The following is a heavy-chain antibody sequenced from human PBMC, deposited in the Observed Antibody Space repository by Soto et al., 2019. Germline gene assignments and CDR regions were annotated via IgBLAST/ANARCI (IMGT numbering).Heavy chain of an antibody. CDR1: GFTFSSYA. CDR2: ISYDGSNK. V-gene: IGHV3-30-3*01. Sequence: QVQLVESGGGVVQPGRSLRLSCAASGFTFSSYAMHWVRQAPGKGLEWVAVISYDGSNKYYADSVKGRFTISRDNSKNTLYLQMKGLRAEDTAVYYCARDRGVRYFDWGGWFDPWGQGTLVTVSS. D-gene: IGHD3-9*01. CDR3: ARDRGVRYFDWGGWFDP. J-gene: IGHJ5*02.